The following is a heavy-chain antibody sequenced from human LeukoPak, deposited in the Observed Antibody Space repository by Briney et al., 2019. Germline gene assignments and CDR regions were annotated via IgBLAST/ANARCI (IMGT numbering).Heavy chain of an antibody. CDR2: ISDHGKSR. Sequence: GGSLRLSCAASGFTFSSYAMSWVRQTPGKGLELVSYISDHGKSRNYVDSVKGRFAISRDNAKNSLYLQMNSLRVEDTAVYFCARARIAAPLLDYWGQGSLVSVSS. J-gene: IGHJ4*02. D-gene: IGHD6-13*01. CDR3: ARARIAAPLLDY. V-gene: IGHV3-48*03. CDR1: GFTFSSYA.